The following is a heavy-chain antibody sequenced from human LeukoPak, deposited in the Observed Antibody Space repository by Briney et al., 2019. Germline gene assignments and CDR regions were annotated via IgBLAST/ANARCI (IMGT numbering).Heavy chain of an antibody. V-gene: IGHV3-33*01. Sequence: PGRSLRLSCAASGFTFSSYGLHWVRQAPGKGLEWVAVIWYDGSNTYYADSVKGRFTISRDNSNNTLYLQMNSLRAEDTAVYYCARDDLFFVAGAGELLDASGQGTLVTVSS. CDR3: ARDDLFFVAGAGELLDA. CDR1: GFTFSSYG. CDR2: IWYDGSNT. J-gene: IGHJ5*02. D-gene: IGHD2-21*01.